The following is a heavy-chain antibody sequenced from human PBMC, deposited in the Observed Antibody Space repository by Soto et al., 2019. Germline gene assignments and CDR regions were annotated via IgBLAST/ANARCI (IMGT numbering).Heavy chain of an antibody. CDR1: GFTFSTYA. CDR2: ISASGAST. J-gene: IGHJ4*02. V-gene: IGHV3-23*01. D-gene: IGHD2-21*01. Sequence: PGGSLRLSCVASGFTFSTYAMGWVRQAPGKGLEWVSTISASGASTYYADSVKGRFTISRDNSKNTLYLQMNSLRAEDTAIYYCASGTCGDCYLWDYWGQGTPVTVSS. CDR3: ASGTCGDCYLWDY.